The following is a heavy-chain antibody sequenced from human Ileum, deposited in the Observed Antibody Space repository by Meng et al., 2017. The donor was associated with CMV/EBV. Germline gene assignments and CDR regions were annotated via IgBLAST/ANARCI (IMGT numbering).Heavy chain of an antibody. Sequence: LYCAASGFTFSDYGMHWVRQAPGKGLEWVTYIHYDGSSIDYADSVKGRFTISRDNSKNTLYLQMSSLRPEDTAVYYCARDFKWHIDYWGQGTLVTVSS. J-gene: IGHJ4*02. V-gene: IGHV3-30*02. CDR2: IHYDGSSI. D-gene: IGHD2-21*01. CDR3: ARDFKWHIDY. CDR1: GFTFSDYG.